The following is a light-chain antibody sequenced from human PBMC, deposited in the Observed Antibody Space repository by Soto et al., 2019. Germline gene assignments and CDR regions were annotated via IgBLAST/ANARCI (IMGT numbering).Light chain of an antibody. V-gene: IGKV3-20*01. CDR3: QRYGGSQTWT. Sequence: EIVLTQSPGTLSLSPGERATLSCRASQSVGSNYLAWYQQKPGQAPRLLIHGASSRAAGIPDRFSGSGSGTDFTLTISRLEPEDFVVYYCQRYGGSQTWTFGQGTKVEIK. CDR1: QSVGSNY. CDR2: GAS. J-gene: IGKJ1*01.